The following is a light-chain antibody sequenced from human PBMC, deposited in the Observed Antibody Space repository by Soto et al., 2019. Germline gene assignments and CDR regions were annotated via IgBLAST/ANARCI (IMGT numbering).Light chain of an antibody. CDR3: QHYGISPPIT. J-gene: IGKJ5*01. CDR1: QSVASRN. Sequence: EIVLTPSPGTLSLSPGERATLSSHASQSVASRNLAWYQQKSGQAPRLLIYGASSRAIHTPDRFSGSGSGTDFTLTISGLEPEDFTVYYCQHYGISPPITFGQGTRLEIK. V-gene: IGKV3-20*01. CDR2: GAS.